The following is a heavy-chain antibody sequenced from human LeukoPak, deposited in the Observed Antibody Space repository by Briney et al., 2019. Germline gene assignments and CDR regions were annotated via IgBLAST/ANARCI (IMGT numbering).Heavy chain of an antibody. CDR2: IYPGDSET. J-gene: IGHJ4*02. CDR3: ASEYCSGGNCYFDY. D-gene: IGHD2-15*01. Sequence: GESLKISCKGSGYSFTNYWIGWVRQMPGKGLEWMGIIYPGDSETRYSPSFQGQVTISADKSISTAYLQWSSLKASDTAIYYCASEYCSGGNCYFDYWGQGTLVTVSS. CDR1: GYSFTNYW. V-gene: IGHV5-51*01.